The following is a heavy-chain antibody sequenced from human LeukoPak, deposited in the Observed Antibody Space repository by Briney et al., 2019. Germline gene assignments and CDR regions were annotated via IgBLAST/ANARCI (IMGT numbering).Heavy chain of an antibody. J-gene: IGHJ4*02. V-gene: IGHV4-39*01. CDR3: ARLLVGATGHFDY. D-gene: IGHD1-26*01. CDR2: IYYSGST. CDR1: VGSISRSTCY. Sequence: SETLSHTSIVPVGSISRSTCYSGSIRQPPGEGLEWIGSIYYSGSTYYNPSLKSRVTISVDTSTNQFFLRLSSVTAADTAVYYCARLLVGATGHFDYWGQGTLVTVSS.